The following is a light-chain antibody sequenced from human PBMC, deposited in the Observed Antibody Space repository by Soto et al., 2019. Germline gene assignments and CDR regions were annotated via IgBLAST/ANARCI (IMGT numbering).Light chain of an antibody. V-gene: IGKV3-15*01. CDR2: GAT. CDR1: QDVGSK. CDR3: QQCNDSPPWT. Sequence: ETVMTQSPAILSLSLGERATLSCRASQDVGSKLAWYQQKPGQAPRLLIYGATTRATGIPARFSGSGSGTQFTLTINSLQSEDFAVYYCQQCNDSPPWTFGLGTKVDIK. J-gene: IGKJ1*01.